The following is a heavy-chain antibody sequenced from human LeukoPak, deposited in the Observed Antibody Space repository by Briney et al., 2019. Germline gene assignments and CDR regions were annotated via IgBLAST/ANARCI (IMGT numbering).Heavy chain of an antibody. J-gene: IGHJ3*02. Sequence: SETLSLTCTVSGGSISSYYWSWIRQPAGKGLEWIGRIYTSGSTNYNPSLKSRVTMSVDTSKNQFSLKLSSVTAADTAVYYCARDTGSKYYYDSSGKGTDAFDIWGQGAMVTVSS. CDR1: GGSISSYY. V-gene: IGHV4-4*07. D-gene: IGHD3-22*01. CDR3: ARDTGSKYYYDSSGKGTDAFDI. CDR2: IYTSGST.